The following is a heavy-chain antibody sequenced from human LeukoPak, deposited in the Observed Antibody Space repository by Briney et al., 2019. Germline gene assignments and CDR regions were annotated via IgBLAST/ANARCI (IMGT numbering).Heavy chain of an antibody. V-gene: IGHV5-51*01. Sequence: GESLKISFKGSGYRFTSYWIGWVRPMPGKGLARMGIIYPGDSDTRYSPSFQGQVTISADKSISTAYLQWSSLKASDTAMYYCARSGRYCSGGSCYRYGGFDPWGQGTLVTVSS. CDR3: ARSGRYCSGGSCYRYGGFDP. J-gene: IGHJ5*02. D-gene: IGHD2-15*01. CDR1: GYRFTSYW. CDR2: IYPGDSDT.